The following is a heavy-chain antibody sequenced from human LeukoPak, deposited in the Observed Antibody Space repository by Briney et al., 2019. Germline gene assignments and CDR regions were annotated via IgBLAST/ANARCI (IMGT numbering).Heavy chain of an antibody. V-gene: IGHV3-33*01. CDR3: ARRMTAVAGPYGMDV. CDR1: GFTFSSYG. CDR2: IWYDGSNK. J-gene: IGHJ6*02. Sequence: PGGSLRLSCAASGFTFSSYGMHWVRQAPGKGLEWVAVIWYDGSNKYYADSVKGRFTISRDNSKNTLYLQMNSLRAEDTAVYYCARRMTAVAGPYGMDVWGQGTTVTVSS. D-gene: IGHD6-19*01.